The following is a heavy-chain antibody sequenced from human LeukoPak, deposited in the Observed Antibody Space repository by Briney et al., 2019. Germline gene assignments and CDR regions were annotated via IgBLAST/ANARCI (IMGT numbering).Heavy chain of an antibody. CDR2: INHSGST. Sequence: SETLSLTCTVSGGSISSHYWSWIRQPPGKGLERIGEINHSGSTNYNPSLKSRVTISVDTSKNQFSLQLSSVTAADTAVYYCARGDCSSTSCYMEFDPWGQGTLVTVSS. J-gene: IGHJ5*02. CDR1: GGSISSHY. V-gene: IGHV4-34*01. CDR3: ARGDCSSTSCYMEFDP. D-gene: IGHD2-2*02.